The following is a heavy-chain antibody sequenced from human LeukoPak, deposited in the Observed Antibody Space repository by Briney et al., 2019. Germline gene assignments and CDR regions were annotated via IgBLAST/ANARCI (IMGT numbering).Heavy chain of an antibody. V-gene: IGHV3-7*02. CDR3: ARSRTYGDYGRGLDY. D-gene: IGHD4-17*01. Sequence: GGSLRLSCAASGFTFSSYWMSWVRQAPGKGLEWVATIRQDGSEKYYVDSVKGRFTISRDNAKNSLYLQMNSLRAEDTAVYYCARSRTYGDYGRGLDYWGQGTLVTVSS. J-gene: IGHJ4*02. CDR2: IRQDGSEK. CDR1: GFTFSSYW.